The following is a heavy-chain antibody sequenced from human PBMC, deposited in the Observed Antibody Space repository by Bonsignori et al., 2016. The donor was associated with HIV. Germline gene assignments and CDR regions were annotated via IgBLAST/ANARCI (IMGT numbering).Heavy chain of an antibody. CDR1: GFPFSNYN. Sequence: GESLKISCAASGFPFSNYNMNWVRQAPGMGLEWVSSITSIGSSIYLANSVKGRFTVSRDNAKNLLFLQMNDLRAEDTAVYYCARVPVSGYYYYMDVWGKGTTVTVSS. CDR3: ARVPVSGYYYYMDV. D-gene: IGHD1-26*01. J-gene: IGHJ6*03. V-gene: IGHV3-21*01. CDR2: ITSIGSSI.